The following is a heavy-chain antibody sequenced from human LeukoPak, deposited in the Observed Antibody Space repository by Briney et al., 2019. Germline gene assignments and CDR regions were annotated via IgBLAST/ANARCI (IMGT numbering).Heavy chain of an antibody. CDR1: GGSFSGYY. CDR2: INHSGST. J-gene: IGHJ6*03. Sequence: PSETLSLTCAVYGGSFSGYYWSWIRQPPGKGLEWIGEINHSGSTNYNPSLKSRVTISVDTSKNQFSLKLSSMTAADTAVYYCARGNDGDYLDYYYYYYMDVWGKGTTVTVSS. CDR3: ARGNDGDYLDYYYYYYMDV. V-gene: IGHV4-34*01. D-gene: IGHD4-17*01.